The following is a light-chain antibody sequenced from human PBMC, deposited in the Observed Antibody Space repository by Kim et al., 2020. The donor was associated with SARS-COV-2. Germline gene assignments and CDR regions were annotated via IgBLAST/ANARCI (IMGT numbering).Light chain of an antibody. CDR1: TGTVTSGHY. V-gene: IGLV7-46*01. CDR3: LLSSGGVRV. Sequence: QAVVTQEPSLTVSPGGTVTLTCESSTGTVTSGHYPYWFQQRPGQTPRKLIYDTNYKHSWTPARFSGSLLGGKAALTLSGAQPDDEADYYCLLSSGGVRVFGGGTKLTVL. CDR2: DTN. J-gene: IGLJ3*02.